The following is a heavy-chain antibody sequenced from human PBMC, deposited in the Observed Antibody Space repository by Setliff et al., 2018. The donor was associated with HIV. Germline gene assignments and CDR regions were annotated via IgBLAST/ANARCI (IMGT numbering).Heavy chain of an antibody. D-gene: IGHD5-12*01. V-gene: IGHV4-59*01. Sequence: SETQSLTCTVSGGSISTYYWNWIRQSPGTGLEWIGDINYRGVTYYNPSLKSRVTFSLDTSKNQFSLTLTSVTAADTAVYYCARDSNPAGSPGYEYARRGAFDLWGPGTPVTVSS. CDR2: INYRGVT. J-gene: IGHJ3*01. CDR3: ARDSNPAGSPGYEYARRGAFDL. CDR1: GGSISTYY.